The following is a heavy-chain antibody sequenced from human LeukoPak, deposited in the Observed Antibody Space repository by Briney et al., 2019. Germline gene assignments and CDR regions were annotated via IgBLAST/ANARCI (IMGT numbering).Heavy chain of an antibody. D-gene: IGHD1-26*01. CDR2: ISSSSSYI. J-gene: IGHJ5*02. V-gene: IGHV3-21*01. Sequence: GGSLRLSCAACGFTFSSYSMNWVRQAPGKGLEWVSSISSSSSYIYYADSVKGRFTISRGNAKNSLYLQMNSLRAEDTAVYYCARRRYSGSYVGLDPWGQGTLVTVSS. CDR3: ARRRYSGSYVGLDP. CDR1: GFTFSSYS.